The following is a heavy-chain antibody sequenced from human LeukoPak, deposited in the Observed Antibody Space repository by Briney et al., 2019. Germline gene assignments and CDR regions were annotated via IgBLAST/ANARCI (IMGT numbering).Heavy chain of an antibody. CDR1: GHTFTRYY. J-gene: IGHJ6*03. CDR2: INPNSGGT. V-gene: IGHV1-2*02. Sequence: GASVKVSCKASGHTFTRYYMHWVRQAPGQGLEWMGWINPNSGGTNYAQKFQGRVTMTRDTSISTAYMELSRLRSDDTAVYYCARATWGYYYYMDVWGKGTTVTISS. D-gene: IGHD1-26*01. CDR3: ARATWGYYYYMDV.